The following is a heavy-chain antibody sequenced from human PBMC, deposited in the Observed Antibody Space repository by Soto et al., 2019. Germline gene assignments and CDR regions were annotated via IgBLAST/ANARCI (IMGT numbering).Heavy chain of an antibody. CDR3: ATGYYTIYFDY. Sequence: SETLSLTCTVSGGSISSGGYYWSWIRQHPGKGLEWVGYIYYSGSTYYNPSLKSRVTISVDTSKNQFSLKLSSVTAADTAVYYCATGYYTIYFDYWGQGTLVTVSS. J-gene: IGHJ4*02. V-gene: IGHV4-31*03. D-gene: IGHD3-3*01. CDR1: GGSISSGGYY. CDR2: IYYSGST.